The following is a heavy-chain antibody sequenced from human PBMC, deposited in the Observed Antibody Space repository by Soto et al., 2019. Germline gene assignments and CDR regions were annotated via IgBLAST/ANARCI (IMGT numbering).Heavy chain of an antibody. CDR2: ISSSSSTI. J-gene: IGHJ4*02. CDR3: ARSCADRRDAFAY. Sequence: GSRRLSCAASGFTFSSYSMNWVRQAPGKGLEWVSYISSSSSTIYYADSVKGRFTISRDNANNSLYLQMSSLRDDDTAVYYCARSCADRRDAFAYWAQRTLVT. V-gene: IGHV3-48*02. CDR1: GFTFSSYS.